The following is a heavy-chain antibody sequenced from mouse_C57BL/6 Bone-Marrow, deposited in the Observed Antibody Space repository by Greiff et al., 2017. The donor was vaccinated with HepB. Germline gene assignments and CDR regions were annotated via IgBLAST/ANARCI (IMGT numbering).Heavy chain of an antibody. J-gene: IGHJ3*01. CDR2: IRNKANGYTT. V-gene: IGHV7-3*01. D-gene: IGHD1-1*01. CDR3: ARPVITTVVAPAY. CDR1: GFTFTDYY. Sequence: EVMLVESGGGLVQPGGSLSLSCAASGFTFTDYYMSWVRQPPGKALEWLGFIRNKANGYTTEYSASVKGRFTISRDNSQSILYLQMNALRAEDSATYYCARPVITTVVAPAYWGQGTLVTVSA.